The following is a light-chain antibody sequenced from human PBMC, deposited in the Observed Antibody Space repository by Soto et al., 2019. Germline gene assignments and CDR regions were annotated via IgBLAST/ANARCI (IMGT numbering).Light chain of an antibody. V-gene: IGKV3-20*01. Sequence: EIVLTQCPGTLSLSPGERATLSCRASQSLTNNYLAWYQQKPGQAPRPLIDAASSRATGSPDRFSGSGSETDFTLTISRLEPEDFAVYYCQQYGSSLPVTFGGGTNVEIK. J-gene: IGKJ4*01. CDR2: AAS. CDR1: QSLTNNY. CDR3: QQYGSSLPVT.